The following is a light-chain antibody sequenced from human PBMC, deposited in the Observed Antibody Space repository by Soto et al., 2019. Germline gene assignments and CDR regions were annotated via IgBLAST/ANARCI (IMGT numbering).Light chain of an antibody. Sequence: DIQMTQSPSSVSASVGDRVTITCRASQGISNWLAWYQQKPGKAPNLLIYGASNLQSGVPSRFSGSGSGTDFTLTISSLQPEDFATYYCQQSNSFPFTVGQGTRLDIK. CDR3: QQSNSFPFT. CDR2: GAS. J-gene: IGKJ2*01. CDR1: QGISNW. V-gene: IGKV1-12*01.